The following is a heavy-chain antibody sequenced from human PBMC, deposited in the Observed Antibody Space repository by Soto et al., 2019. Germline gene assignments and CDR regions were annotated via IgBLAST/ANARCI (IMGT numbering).Heavy chain of an antibody. J-gene: IGHJ4*01. CDR3: ARATGGGHGQIDM. V-gene: IGHV3-23*01. D-gene: IGHD1-26*01. Sequence: PGGSLRLSCTASGFSFNNYAGTWVRLASGRGLEYVSSISGSGEYTYYTDSVKGRFTLSRDTSRNTLFLQMNSLGDDDSGIYFCARATGGGHGQIDMWGQGT. CDR2: ISGSGEYT. CDR1: GFSFNNYA.